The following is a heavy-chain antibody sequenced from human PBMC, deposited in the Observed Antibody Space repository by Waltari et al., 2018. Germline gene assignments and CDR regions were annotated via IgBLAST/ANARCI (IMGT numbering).Heavy chain of an antibody. V-gene: IGHV1-18*01. CDR1: GYTFTSYG. CDR3: ARDSAMVAASVGYGMDV. CDR2: ISAYNGNT. D-gene: IGHD2-15*01. Sequence: QVQLVQSGAEVKKPGASVKVSCKASGYTFTSYGISWVRQAPGQGLEWMGWISAYNGNTNSAQKLQGRVTMTTDTSTSTAYMELRSLRSDDTAVYYCARDSAMVAASVGYGMDVWGQGTTVTVSS. J-gene: IGHJ6*02.